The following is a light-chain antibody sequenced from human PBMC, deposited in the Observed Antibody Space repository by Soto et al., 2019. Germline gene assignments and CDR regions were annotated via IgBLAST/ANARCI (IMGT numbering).Light chain of an antibody. Sequence: DIQMTQSPSTLAASLGDRVTITCRASQSISNWLAWYQQKPGKAPKLLIYKASTLESGVPSNFRGSGSGTEFTLTISSLQPEDFETYYCQQYNSYPWTFGQGTKVDIK. CDR3: QQYNSYPWT. V-gene: IGKV1-5*03. CDR2: KAS. J-gene: IGKJ1*01. CDR1: QSISNW.